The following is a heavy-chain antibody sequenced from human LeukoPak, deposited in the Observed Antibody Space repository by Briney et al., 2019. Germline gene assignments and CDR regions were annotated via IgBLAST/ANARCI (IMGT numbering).Heavy chain of an antibody. J-gene: IGHJ5*02. CDR1: GFTFSTYS. CDR3: ARGSPVVVAATSWFDP. CDR2: ISGSSSYI. V-gene: IGHV3-21*01. D-gene: IGHD2-15*01. Sequence: PGGSLRLSCAASGFTFSTYSMNWVRQAPGKGLEWVSSISGSSSYINYADSVKGRFTISRDNAKNSLYLQMNSLRAEDTAVYYCARGSPVVVAATSWFDPWGQGTLVTVSS.